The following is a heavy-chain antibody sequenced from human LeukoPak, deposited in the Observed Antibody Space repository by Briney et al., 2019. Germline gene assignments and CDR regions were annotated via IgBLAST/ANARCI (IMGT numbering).Heavy chain of an antibody. CDR3: ARVSGATITTYYGMDV. Sequence: PSETLSLTCAVSGCSITNSYWSWIRQPPGKGLEWIGYIYYSGNPKYSPSLKSRVNISVDTSKNQFSLNLSSVTAADTAVYFCARVSGATITTYYGMDVWGQGTTVTVS. CDR1: GCSITNSY. J-gene: IGHJ6*02. V-gene: IGHV4-59*01. CDR2: IYYSGNP. D-gene: IGHD5-12*01.